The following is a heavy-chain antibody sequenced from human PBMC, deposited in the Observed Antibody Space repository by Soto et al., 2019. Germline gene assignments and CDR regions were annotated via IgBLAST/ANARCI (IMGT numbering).Heavy chain of an antibody. V-gene: IGHV3-23*01. D-gene: IGHD2-2*02. J-gene: IGHJ4*02. CDR1: GFTFSSYA. CDR2: ISGSGGST. CDR3: AKGYCSSTSCYTSLHLDY. Sequence: VGSLRLSCAASGFTFSSYAMSWVRQAPGKGLEWVSAISGSGGSTYYADSVKGRFTISRDNSKNTLYLQMNGLRAEDTAVYYCAKGYCSSTSCYTSLHLDYWGQGTLVTVSS.